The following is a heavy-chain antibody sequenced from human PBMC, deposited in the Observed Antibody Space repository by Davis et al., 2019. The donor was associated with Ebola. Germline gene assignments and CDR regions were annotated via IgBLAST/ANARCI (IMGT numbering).Heavy chain of an antibody. V-gene: IGHV3-33*01. CDR2: IWYDGSNK. J-gene: IGHJ6*02. D-gene: IGHD4-17*01. CDR1: GFTFSSYG. Sequence: GESLKISCAASGFTFSSYGMHWVRQAPGKGLEWVAVIWYDGSNKYYADSVKGRFTISRDNSKNTMYLQMNSLRAEDTAVYYCARDQLMTTVTLIYYYNGMDVWGQGTTVTVSS. CDR3: ARDQLMTTVTLIYYYNGMDV.